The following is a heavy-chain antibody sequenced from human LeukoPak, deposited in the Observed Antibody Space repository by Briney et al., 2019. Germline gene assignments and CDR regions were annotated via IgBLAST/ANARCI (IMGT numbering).Heavy chain of an antibody. D-gene: IGHD6-13*01. CDR1: GGTFSSYA. V-gene: IGHV1-69*05. Sequence: ASVKVSCKASGGTFSSYAISWVRQAPGQGLEWMGRIIPIFGTANYAQKFQGRVTITTDESTSTAYMELSSLRSEDTAVYYCARNIAAAGTVFGYWGQGTLVTVSS. J-gene: IGHJ4*02. CDR3: ARNIAAAGTVFGY. CDR2: IIPIFGTA.